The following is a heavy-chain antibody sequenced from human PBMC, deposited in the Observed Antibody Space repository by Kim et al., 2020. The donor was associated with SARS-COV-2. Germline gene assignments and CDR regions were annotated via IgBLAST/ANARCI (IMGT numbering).Heavy chain of an antibody. CDR1: GFTFSSYA. J-gene: IGHJ4*02. Sequence: GGSLRLSCAASGFTFSSYAMHWVRQAPGKGLEWVAVISYDGSNKYYADSVKGRFTISRDNSKNTLYLQMNSLRAEDTAVYYCARGYLRGDFDYWGQGTLVTVSS. CDR3: ARGYLRGDFDY. CDR2: ISYDGSNK. D-gene: IGHD1-20*01. V-gene: IGHV3-30*04.